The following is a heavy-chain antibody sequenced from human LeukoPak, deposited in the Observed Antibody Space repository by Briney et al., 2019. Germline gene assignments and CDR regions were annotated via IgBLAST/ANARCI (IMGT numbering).Heavy chain of an antibody. V-gene: IGHV3-11*01. CDR2: ISGSGTTI. D-gene: IGHD1-14*01. CDR3: GRDFGLVGTKRSFDL. Sequence: GGSLRLSCAASGFTFTDYYMGWIRQAPGKGLEWLSYISGSGTTIFYADSVKGRFTISRDNAKNSVDLQMNSLRAEDTAVYYCGRDFGLVGTKRSFDLWDQGAMVTVSS. CDR1: GFTFTDYY. J-gene: IGHJ3*01.